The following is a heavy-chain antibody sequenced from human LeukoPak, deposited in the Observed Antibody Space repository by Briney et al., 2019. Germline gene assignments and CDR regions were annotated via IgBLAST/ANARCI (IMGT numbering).Heavy chain of an antibody. D-gene: IGHD4-17*01. Sequence: PGGSLRLSRAASGFTFSSYGMHWVRQAPGKGLEWVAVIWYDGSNKYYADSVKGRFTISRDNSKNTLYLQMNSLRAEDTAVYYCARAMTTVTTPGGFDYWGQGTLVTVSS. CDR3: ARAMTTVTTPGGFDY. V-gene: IGHV3-33*01. J-gene: IGHJ4*02. CDR1: GFTFSSYG. CDR2: IWYDGSNK.